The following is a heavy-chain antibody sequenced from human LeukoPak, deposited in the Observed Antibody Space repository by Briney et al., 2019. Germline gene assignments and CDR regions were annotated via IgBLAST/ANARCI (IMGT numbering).Heavy chain of an antibody. CDR2: INHSGST. V-gene: IGHV4-34*01. D-gene: IGHD2-21*02. CDR1: GGSFSGYY. CDR3: ARGQPLRYYGMDV. J-gene: IGHJ6*02. Sequence: SETLSLTCAVYGGSFSGYYWSWIRQPPGKGLGWIGEINHSGSTNYNPSLKSRVTISVDTSKNQFSLKLSSVTAADTAVYYCARGQPLRYYGMDVWGQGTTVTVSS.